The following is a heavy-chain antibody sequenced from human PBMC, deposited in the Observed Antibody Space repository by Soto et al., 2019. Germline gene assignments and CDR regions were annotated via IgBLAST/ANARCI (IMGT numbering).Heavy chain of an antibody. CDR2: ISPNSGNI. V-gene: IGHV1-18*01. J-gene: IGHJ6*02. D-gene: IGHD3-22*01. CDR1: GYTFTRNG. Sequence: QVHLVQSGAEVKKPGASVNVSCKTSGYTFTRNGISWVRQAPGQGLEWMGWISPNSGNIKYAQKLQGRVIMTTDTSTSTAYMELRSLRSDDTAVYYCVKDRDSNSWPARDVGGRGTTVTVSS. CDR3: VKDRDSNSWPARDV.